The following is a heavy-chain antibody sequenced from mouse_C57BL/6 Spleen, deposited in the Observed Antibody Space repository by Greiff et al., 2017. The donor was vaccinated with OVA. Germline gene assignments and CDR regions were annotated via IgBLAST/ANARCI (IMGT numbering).Heavy chain of an antibody. CDR1: GYSFTDYN. CDR2: INPNYGTT. V-gene: IGHV1-39*01. Sequence: VHVKQSGPELVKPGASVKISCKASGYSFTDYNMNWVKQSNGKSLEWIGVINPNYGTTSYNQKFKGKATLTVDQSSNTAYMQLNILTSEDSAVYYCARSRAAQATPFDYWGQGTTLTVSS. CDR3: ARSRAAQATPFDY. D-gene: IGHD3-2*02. J-gene: IGHJ2*01.